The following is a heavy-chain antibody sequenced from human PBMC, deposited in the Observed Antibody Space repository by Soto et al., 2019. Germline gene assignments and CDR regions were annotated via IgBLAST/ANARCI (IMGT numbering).Heavy chain of an antibody. Sequence: AAVKVSCKAFGFTFNNYAISWVRQAPGQGLEWMGWISANSGNTNYAQKLQGRVTMTTDTSTSTAYMELRSLRSDDTAVYYCATAGNYDSSGRDFWGQGTLVTVSS. CDR2: ISANSGNT. J-gene: IGHJ4*02. V-gene: IGHV1-18*04. CDR1: GFTFNNYA. CDR3: ATAGNYDSSGRDF. D-gene: IGHD3-22*01.